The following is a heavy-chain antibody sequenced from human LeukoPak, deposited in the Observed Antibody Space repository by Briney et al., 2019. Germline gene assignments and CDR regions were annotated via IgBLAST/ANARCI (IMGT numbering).Heavy chain of an antibody. D-gene: IGHD3-3*01. CDR2: FSGNGEWT. J-gene: IGHJ3*02. CDR3: AKDGFNYTSRDNDGFDT. Sequence: PGGSPRLSCAASGFSVCSYGMSWVRQAPGKGLEWVSTFSGNGEWTHYTDSVKGRFTTSRDKTKNTLYLQMNSLIFEDTALYYCAKDGFNYTSRDNDGFDTWGQGTMVTVSS. CDR1: GFSVCSYG. V-gene: IGHV3-23*01.